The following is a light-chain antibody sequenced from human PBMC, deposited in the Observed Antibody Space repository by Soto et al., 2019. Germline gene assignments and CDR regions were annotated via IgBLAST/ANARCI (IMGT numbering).Light chain of an antibody. J-gene: IGKJ5*01. V-gene: IGKV3-11*01. CDR3: QRRASWPPIT. CDR2: DAS. CDR1: QSVGSL. Sequence: EIVLTQSPATLSLSPGERATLSCRASQSVGSLLAWYQQKPGQSPRLLIHDASNRATGTPARFSGSGSGTDFTLTISSLEPEDFAFYYCQRRASWPPITFGQGTRLEIK.